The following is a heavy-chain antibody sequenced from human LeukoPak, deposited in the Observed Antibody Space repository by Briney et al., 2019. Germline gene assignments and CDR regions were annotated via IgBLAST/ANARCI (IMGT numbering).Heavy chain of an antibody. J-gene: IGHJ6*03. CDR2: IIPIFGTA. CDR3: ARGTTISGGIAVAGPQSYIYYMDV. Sequence: GASVKVSCKASRGTFSSYAISWVRQAPGQGLEWMGGIIPIFGTANYAQKFQGRVTITADESTSTAYMELSSLRSEDTAVYYCARGTTISGGIAVAGPQSYIYYMDVWGKGTTVTISS. V-gene: IGHV1-69*13. CDR1: RGTFSSYA. D-gene: IGHD6-19*01.